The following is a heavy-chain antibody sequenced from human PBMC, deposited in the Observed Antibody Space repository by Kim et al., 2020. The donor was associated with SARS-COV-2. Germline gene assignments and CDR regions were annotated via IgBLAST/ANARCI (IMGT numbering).Heavy chain of an antibody. Sequence: DVSNKYNAHTVKSQFTISRDKSKNTRYLQKNSLRAEDTAVYYCARDVLPGSWGQGTMVTVSS. V-gene: IGHV3-30-3*01. J-gene: IGHJ3*01. CDR3: ARDVLPGS. CDR2: DVSNK. D-gene: IGHD2-15*01.